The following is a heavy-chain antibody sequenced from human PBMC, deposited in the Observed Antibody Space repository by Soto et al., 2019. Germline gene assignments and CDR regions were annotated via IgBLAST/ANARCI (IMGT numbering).Heavy chain of an antibody. Sequence: QVQLVQSGAEVKKPGASVKVSCKASGYTFTSYGISWVRQAPGQGLEWMGWISAYNGNTNYAQKLQGRVTMTTDTSTSTAYMELRSLRSDDTAVYYCARDGLDIVVVPAAMRGGAYFDYWGQGTLVTVPS. J-gene: IGHJ4*02. CDR2: ISAYNGNT. CDR1: GYTFTSYG. CDR3: ARDGLDIVVVPAAMRGGAYFDY. V-gene: IGHV1-18*01. D-gene: IGHD2-2*03.